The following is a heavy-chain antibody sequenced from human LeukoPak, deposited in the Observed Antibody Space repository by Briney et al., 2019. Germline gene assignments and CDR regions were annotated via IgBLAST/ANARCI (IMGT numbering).Heavy chain of an antibody. V-gene: IGHV3-23*01. J-gene: IGHJ4*02. CDR2: ISGSGGST. Sequence: GGSLRLSCAASGFTSSSYAMSWVRQAPGKGLEWVSAISGSGGSTYYADSVKGRFTISRDNSKNTLYLQMNSLRAEDTAVYYCAKYYYGSGSYYNVWGQGTLVTVSS. CDR1: GFTSSSYA. D-gene: IGHD3-10*01. CDR3: AKYYYGSGSYYNV.